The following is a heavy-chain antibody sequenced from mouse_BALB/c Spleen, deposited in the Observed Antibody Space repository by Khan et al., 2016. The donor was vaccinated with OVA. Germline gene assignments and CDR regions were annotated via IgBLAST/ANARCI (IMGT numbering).Heavy chain of an antibody. J-gene: IGHJ2*01. CDR3: ALVDSYDSGFDY. V-gene: IGHV1-4*01. CDR2: INPSNDYT. CDR1: GYTFTSYT. D-gene: IGHD1-1*01. Sequence: QVQLQQSGVELARPGASMKMSCKASGYTFTSYTMHWVRQRPGQALEWIGHINPSNDYTNYNQNFKDKATLIVDKSSSTAYMQLNSLTSEDSAVYYCALVDSYDSGFDYWGHGTTVTVSS.